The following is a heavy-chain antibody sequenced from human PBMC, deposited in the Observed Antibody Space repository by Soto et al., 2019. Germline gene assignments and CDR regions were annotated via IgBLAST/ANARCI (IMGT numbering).Heavy chain of an antibody. CDR2: INPNSGGT. Sequence: ASVKVSCKASGYTFTSFGISWVRQAPGHGLEWMGWINPNSGGTNYAQKFQGWVTMTRDTSISTAYMELSRLRSDDTAVYYCARYYDSSGYYQGIDYWGQGTLVTVSS. D-gene: IGHD3-22*01. J-gene: IGHJ4*02. CDR3: ARYYDSSGYYQGIDY. CDR1: GYTFTSFG. V-gene: IGHV1-2*04.